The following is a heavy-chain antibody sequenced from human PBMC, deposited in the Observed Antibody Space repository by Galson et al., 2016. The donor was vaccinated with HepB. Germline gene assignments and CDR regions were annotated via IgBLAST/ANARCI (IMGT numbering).Heavy chain of an antibody. D-gene: IGHD3-10*01. V-gene: IGHV3-49*03. CDR1: GFSFGDYA. CDR3: ARDEWFGELSYAMDV. J-gene: IGHJ6*02. Sequence: SLRLSCAASGFSFGDYAMSWFRQAPGKGLEWVGFIRNKDYGGTKEYAASVKGRFTISRDDSKSIAYLQMNSLKTEDTAVYYCARDEWFGELSYAMDVWGQGTTVTVSS. CDR2: IRNKDYGGTK.